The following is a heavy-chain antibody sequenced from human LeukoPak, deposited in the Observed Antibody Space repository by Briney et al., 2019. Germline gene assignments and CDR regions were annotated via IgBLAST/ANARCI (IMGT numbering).Heavy chain of an antibody. CDR2: ITRSAVST. V-gene: IGHV3-23*01. D-gene: IGHD3-10*01. CDR3: AKSDWFGEPGMD. Sequence: PGGSLRLSCAASGFTFSGYAMTWVRQAPGKGLEWVSGITRSAVSTYYADSVRGRFTISRDNVNNRLFLQMNSLRDDDTAVYYCAKSDWFGEPGMDWGQGTLVSVSS. J-gene: IGHJ4*02. CDR1: GFTFSGYA.